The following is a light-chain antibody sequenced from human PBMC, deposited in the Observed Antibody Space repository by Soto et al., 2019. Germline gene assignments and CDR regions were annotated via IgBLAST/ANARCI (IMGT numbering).Light chain of an antibody. CDR3: SSYISSSILV. Sequence: QSALTQPASVSASPGQSITISCTGTSSDVGGYNYVSWYQQHPGKAPKLMIYDVSNRPSGVSNRFSGSKSGNTASLTISGLQAEDEADYYCSSYISSSILVFGGGTKVTVL. J-gene: IGLJ2*01. CDR2: DVS. V-gene: IGLV2-14*01. CDR1: SSDVGGYNY.